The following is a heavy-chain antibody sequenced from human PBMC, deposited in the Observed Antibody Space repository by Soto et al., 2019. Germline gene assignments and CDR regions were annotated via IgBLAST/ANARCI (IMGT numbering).Heavy chain of an antibody. D-gene: IGHD3-22*01. CDR1: GGSISSGDYY. CDR2: IYYSGST. CDR3: ARGYYYDSSGHFDY. V-gene: IGHV4-30-4*01. Sequence: SETLSLTCTVSGGSISSGDYYWSWIRQPPGKGLEWSGYIYYSGSTYYNPSLKSRVTISVDTSKNQFSLKLSSVTAADTAVYYCARGYYYDSSGHFDYWGQGTLVTVSS. J-gene: IGHJ4*02.